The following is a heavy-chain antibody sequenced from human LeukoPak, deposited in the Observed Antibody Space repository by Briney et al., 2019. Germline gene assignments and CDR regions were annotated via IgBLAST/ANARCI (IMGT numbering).Heavy chain of an antibody. CDR1: RFTFSSYS. CDR3: ARVFNTVGFDY. V-gene: IGHV3-21*01. J-gene: IGHJ4*02. CDR2: ISSSGSYI. Sequence: GGSLRLSCAASRFTFSSYSMNWVRQAPGKGLEWVSSISSSGSYIYYADSVKGRFTISRDNARNSLDLQMNSLRAEDTAVYYCARVFNTVGFDYWGQGILVTVSS. D-gene: IGHD4-23*01.